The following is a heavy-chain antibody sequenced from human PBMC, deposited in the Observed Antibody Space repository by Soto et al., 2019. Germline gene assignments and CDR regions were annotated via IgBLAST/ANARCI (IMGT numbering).Heavy chain of an antibody. V-gene: IGHV3-30*18. J-gene: IGHJ4*02. Sequence: QVQVVESGGGVVQPGRSLRLSCAAFGFTFSNYGMHWVRQAPGKGLEWVAVITYDGSKKYYADPVKGRFTITRDNSKNTLYLQMNSLRAEDTAVYYCAKGTSGWYSDFDYWGQGTLVTVSS. CDR2: ITYDGSKK. CDR3: AKGTSGWYSDFDY. D-gene: IGHD6-19*01. CDR1: GFTFSNYG.